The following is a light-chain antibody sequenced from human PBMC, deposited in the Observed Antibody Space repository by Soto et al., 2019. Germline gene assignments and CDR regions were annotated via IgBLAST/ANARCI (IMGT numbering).Light chain of an antibody. CDR2: GAS. Sequence: IMLTQSPSALSLTTREGATLSCRASQGVSSTYLAWYQQKAGQAPRLLIYGASSMATGIPDRFSGSGSGTDFTLTISSLEPEDVAGYYCQQYASPPQTFAQGTKVDIK. CDR1: QGVSSTY. CDR3: QQYASPPQT. J-gene: IGKJ1*01. V-gene: IGKV3-20*01.